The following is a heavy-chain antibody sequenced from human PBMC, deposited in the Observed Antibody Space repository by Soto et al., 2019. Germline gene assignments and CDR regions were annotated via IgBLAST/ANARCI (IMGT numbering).Heavy chain of an antibody. D-gene: IGHD1-26*01. CDR1: GFSFRKYG. CDR2: IGHDGNNK. CDR3: ASDLVGASDSYGLDV. V-gene: IGHV3-33*08. J-gene: IGHJ6*02. Sequence: GGSLRIFFAASGFSFRKYGMDWVRQAPGKGLEWMAIIGHDGNNKYYADSVRGRSIISRDNSKNRLYLQMNSLRAEDTAVYYCASDLVGASDSYGLDVWGQGTPVTVSS.